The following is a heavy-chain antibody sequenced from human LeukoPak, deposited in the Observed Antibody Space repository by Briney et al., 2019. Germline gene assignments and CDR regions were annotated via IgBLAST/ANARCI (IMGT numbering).Heavy chain of an antibody. D-gene: IGHD4-17*01. CDR3: AARPRHDYGDYGGAFDI. Sequence: ASVKVSCKASGYTFTSYAMNWVRQAPGQGLEWMGWINPNSGGTNYAQKFQGRVTMTEDTSTDTAYMELSSLRSEDTAVYYCAARPRHDYGDYGGAFDIWGQGTMVTVSS. CDR2: INPNSGGT. J-gene: IGHJ3*02. CDR1: GYTFTSYA. V-gene: IGHV1-8*02.